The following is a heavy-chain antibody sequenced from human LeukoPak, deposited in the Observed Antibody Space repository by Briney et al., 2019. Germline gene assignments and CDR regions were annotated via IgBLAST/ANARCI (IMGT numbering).Heavy chain of an antibody. V-gene: IGHV1-18*01. D-gene: IGHD3-9*01. CDR3: ARTVGYFGWNAIDY. CDR1: GYTFINHG. J-gene: IGHJ4*02. Sequence: RASVEVSCKTSGYTFINHGITWVRQAPGQGLEWMGWTSSYTGKTNYAQKLQARLTLTTDSSTSTASVELRSLRSDDTAVYFCARTVGYFGWNAIDYWGQGTLVTVSS. CDR2: TSSYTGKT.